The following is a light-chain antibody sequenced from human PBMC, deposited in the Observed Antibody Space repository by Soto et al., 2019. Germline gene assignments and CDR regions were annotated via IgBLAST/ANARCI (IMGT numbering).Light chain of an antibody. CDR1: SSNTGAGYN. CDR2: DNR. Sequence: QSVLTQPPSVSGAPGQRVTISCTGSSSNTGAGYNVHWYQQLPGTAPKLLIFDNRHRPSGAPDRFSGSKSGTSASLAITGLQAEDEGDYYCQSYDSSLSGSWVFGGGTKLTVL. CDR3: QSYDSSLSGSWV. V-gene: IGLV1-40*01. J-gene: IGLJ3*02.